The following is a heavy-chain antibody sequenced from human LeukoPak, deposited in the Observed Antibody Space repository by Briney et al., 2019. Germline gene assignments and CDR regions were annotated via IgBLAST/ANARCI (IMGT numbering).Heavy chain of an antibody. Sequence: SETLSLTCTVSGGSISNYYWSWIRQPPGKGLEWIGYIYYSGSTNYNPSLKSRVAISVDTSKNQFSLKLSSVTAADTAMYYCARHDRGYYYGSGSPHWFDPWGQGTLVTVSS. J-gene: IGHJ5*02. CDR2: IYYSGST. CDR3: ARHDRGYYYGSGSPHWFDP. CDR1: GGSISNYY. D-gene: IGHD3-10*01. V-gene: IGHV4-59*08.